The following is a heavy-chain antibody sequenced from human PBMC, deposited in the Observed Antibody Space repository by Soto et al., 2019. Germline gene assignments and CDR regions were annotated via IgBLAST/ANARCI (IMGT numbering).Heavy chain of an antibody. Sequence: HPGGSLRLSCAASGFTFSSYAMHWVRQAPGKGLEWVAVISYDGSNKYYADSVKGRFTISRDNSKNTLYLQMNSQRAEDTAVYYCARDVLEGATNYYDSTGTFDYWGQGTLVTVSS. V-gene: IGHV3-30-3*01. D-gene: IGHD3-22*01. J-gene: IGHJ4*02. CDR1: GFTFSSYA. CDR2: ISYDGSNK. CDR3: ARDVLEGATNYYDSTGTFDY.